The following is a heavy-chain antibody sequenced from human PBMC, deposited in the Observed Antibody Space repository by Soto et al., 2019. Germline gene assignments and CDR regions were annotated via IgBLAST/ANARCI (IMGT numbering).Heavy chain of an antibody. CDR1: GYSFTSYW. Sequence: GESLKISCKGSGYSFTSYWISWVRQMPGKGLEWMGRIDPSDSYTNYSPSFQGHVTISADKSISTAYLQWSSLKASDTAMYYCARIDGGSYYYYGMDVWGQGTTVTVSS. V-gene: IGHV5-10-1*01. CDR2: IDPSDSYT. CDR3: ARIDGGSYYYYGMDV. D-gene: IGHD6-25*01. J-gene: IGHJ6*02.